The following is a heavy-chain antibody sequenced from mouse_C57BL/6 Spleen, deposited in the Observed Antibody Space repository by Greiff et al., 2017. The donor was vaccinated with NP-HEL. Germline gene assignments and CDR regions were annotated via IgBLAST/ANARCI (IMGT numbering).Heavy chain of an antibody. D-gene: IGHD1-1*01. CDR3: ARSLLREYYFDY. J-gene: IGHJ2*01. V-gene: IGHV1-53*01. CDR2: INPSNGGT. Sequence: LQQPGNELVKPGASVKLSCKASGYTFTSYWMHWVKQRPGQGLEWIGNINPSNGGTNYNEKFKSKATLTVDKSSSTAYMQLSSLTSEDSAVYYCARSLLREYYFDYWGQGTTLTVSS. CDR1: GYTFTSYW.